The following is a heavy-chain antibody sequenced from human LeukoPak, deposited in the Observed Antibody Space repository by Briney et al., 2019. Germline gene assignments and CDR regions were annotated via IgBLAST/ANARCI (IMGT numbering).Heavy chain of an antibody. CDR3: ARGGEWLSSDPALGNWFDP. D-gene: IGHD3-3*01. Sequence: SETLSLTCTVSGGSISSGDYYWSWIRQPPGKGPEWIGYIYYSGSTYYNPSLKSRVTISVDTSKNQFSLKLSSVTAADTAVYYCARGGEWLSSDPALGNWFDPWGQGTLVTVSS. CDR2: IYYSGST. CDR1: GGSISSGDYY. J-gene: IGHJ5*02. V-gene: IGHV4-30-4*01.